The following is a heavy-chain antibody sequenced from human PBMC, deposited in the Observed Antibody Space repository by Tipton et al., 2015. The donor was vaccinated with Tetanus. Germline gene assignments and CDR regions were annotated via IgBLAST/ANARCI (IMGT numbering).Heavy chain of an antibody. CDR1: GGSVRSTNSY. CDR2: IYYSGTT. V-gene: IGHV4-61*01. CDR3: VRSSPIRVADKWGVDWFDP. Sequence: GLVKPSETLSLTCTVSGGSVRSTNSYWSWLRQPPGKGLEWIGYIYYSGTTKYNPSLKSRVTMSVDTSKSQFSLRLNSVTAADTAMYYCVRSSPIRVADKWGVDWFDPWGQGTLVTVSS. D-gene: IGHD6-19*01. J-gene: IGHJ5*02.